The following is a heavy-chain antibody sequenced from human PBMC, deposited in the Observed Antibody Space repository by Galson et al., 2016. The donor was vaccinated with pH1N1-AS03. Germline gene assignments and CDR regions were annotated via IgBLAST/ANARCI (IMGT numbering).Heavy chain of an antibody. CDR3: AREYIVGATRGAGAFDV. D-gene: IGHD1-26*01. CDR2: ISYDGSNK. J-gene: IGHJ3*01. Sequence: LRLSCAASGFSFSDFAMHWVRQAPGKGLDWVAVISYDGSNKYYEDSVKGRFTIFRDNSKNTPYLQMNSLRPEDTAMYYCAREYIVGATRGAGAFDVWGHGTMVTVS. CDR1: GFSFSDFA. V-gene: IGHV3-30-3*01.